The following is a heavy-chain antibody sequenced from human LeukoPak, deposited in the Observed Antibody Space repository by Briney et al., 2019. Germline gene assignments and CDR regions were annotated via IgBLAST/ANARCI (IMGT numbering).Heavy chain of an antibody. J-gene: IGHJ6*02. CDR3: ARDVHNHYYGMDV. V-gene: IGHV4-31*03. D-gene: IGHD1-1*01. Sequence: PSETLSLTCTVSGGSISSGGYYWSWIRQHPGKGLEWIGYIYYSGSTYYNPSLKSRVTISVDTSKNQFSLKLSSVTAADTAVYYCARDVHNHYYGMDVWGQGTTVTVSS. CDR1: GGSISSGGYY. CDR2: IYYSGST.